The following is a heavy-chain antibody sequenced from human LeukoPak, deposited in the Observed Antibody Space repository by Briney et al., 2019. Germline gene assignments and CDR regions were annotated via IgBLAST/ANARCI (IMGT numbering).Heavy chain of an antibody. D-gene: IGHD4-17*01. V-gene: IGHV5-51*01. CDR1: GYSFTSYW. Sequence: NPGESLKISCKGSGYSFTSYWIGWVRQMPGKGLEWMGIIYPGDSDTRYSPSFQGQVTISADKSISTAYLQWSSLKASDTAMYYCARHAYGDYXFSNFDYWGQGTLVTVSS. CDR3: ARHAYGDYXFSNFDY. CDR2: IYPGDSDT. J-gene: IGHJ4*02.